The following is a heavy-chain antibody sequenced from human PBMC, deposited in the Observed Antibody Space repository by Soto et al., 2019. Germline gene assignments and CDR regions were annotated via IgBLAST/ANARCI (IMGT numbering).Heavy chain of an antibody. J-gene: IGHJ4*02. CDR2: ISAYNGNT. V-gene: IGHV1-18*01. CDR1: GYTFTSYG. D-gene: IGHD3-3*01. Sequence: QVQLVQSGAEVKKPGASVKVSCKASGYTFTSYGISWVRQTPGQGLEWMGWISAYNGNTNYAQKLQGRVTMTTDTTTSTAYSELRSLRSDDTAVYYCARDRSGHGHFGYWGQGTLVTVSS. CDR3: ARDRSGHGHFGY.